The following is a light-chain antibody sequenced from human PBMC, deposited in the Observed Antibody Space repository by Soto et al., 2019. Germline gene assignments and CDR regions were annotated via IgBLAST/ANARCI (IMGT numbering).Light chain of an antibody. CDR2: NNN. CDR3: AAWDDSLNGYV. J-gene: IGLJ1*01. V-gene: IGLV1-44*01. CDR1: SSNIGTNA. Sequence: QSVLTQPPSASGTPGQRVTISCSGGSSNIGTNAVNWYQQLPGTAPKLLIYNNNQRPSGVPDRFSGSKSGTSASLAISGLQSEDEADYYCAAWDDSLNGYVSGTGTKVNVL.